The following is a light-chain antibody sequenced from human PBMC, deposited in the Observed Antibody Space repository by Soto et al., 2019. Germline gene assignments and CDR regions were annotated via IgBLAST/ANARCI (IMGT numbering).Light chain of an antibody. V-gene: IGKV2D-29*01. Sequence: VMTQTPLSLSVTPGQPASISCKSSQSLLHRDGKTYLYWYLQKPGQPPQLLIYEVSNRFSGVPDRFSAGGSGTDLTLEISRVEAEYVGVYYCMQDGELPLTFGGGTKVEIK. CDR1: QSLLHRDGKTY. CDR3: MQDGELPLT. CDR2: EVS. J-gene: IGKJ4*01.